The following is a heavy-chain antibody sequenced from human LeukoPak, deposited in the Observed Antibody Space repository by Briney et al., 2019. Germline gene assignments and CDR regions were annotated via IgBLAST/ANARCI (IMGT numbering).Heavy chain of an antibody. V-gene: IGHV3-11*01. CDR3: ARWSVGYDY. CDR1: GFAFGDYY. CDR2: ISSGGTSI. J-gene: IGHJ4*02. D-gene: IGHD3-3*01. Sequence: PGGSLRLSCAASGFAFGDYYMGWVRQAPGRGLECVSYISSGGTSIDSADSVKGRFTISRNNAKHSVYLQMNSLRAEDTAVYYCARWSVGYDYWARGTLVSVSS.